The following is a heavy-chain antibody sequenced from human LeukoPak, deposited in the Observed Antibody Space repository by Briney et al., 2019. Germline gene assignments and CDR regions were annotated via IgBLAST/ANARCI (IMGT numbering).Heavy chain of an antibody. V-gene: IGHV3-15*01. J-gene: IGHJ4*02. D-gene: IGHD2-2*01. Sequence: GGSLRPSCAASGFTFSDVWMNWVRQAPGKGLEWVGRIRSYGGTIEYAAPVKGRFTISRDDSKNTLYLQMNSLKTEDTALYFCSTTKNVASASDFWGQGTLVTVSS. CDR1: GFTFSDVW. CDR2: IRSYGGTI. CDR3: STTKNVASASDF.